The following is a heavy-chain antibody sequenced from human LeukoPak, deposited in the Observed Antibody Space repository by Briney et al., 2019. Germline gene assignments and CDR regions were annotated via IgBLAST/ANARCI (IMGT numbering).Heavy chain of an antibody. V-gene: IGHV4-34*01. J-gene: IGHJ4*02. CDR1: GGSFSGYY. CDR3: ARKLWYGSSFDY. Sequence: SETLSLTCAVYGGSFSGYYWSWIRQPPGKGLEWIGEINHSGSTNYNPSLKSRVTISVDTSKNQFSLKLSSVTAADTAVYYCARKLWYGSSFDYWGQGTLVTVSS. D-gene: IGHD3-16*01. CDR2: INHSGST.